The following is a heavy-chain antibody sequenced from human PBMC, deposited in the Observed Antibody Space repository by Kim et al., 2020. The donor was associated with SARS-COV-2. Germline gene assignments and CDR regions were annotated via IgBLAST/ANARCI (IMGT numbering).Heavy chain of an antibody. Sequence: PSIKSRVTISVDTSNNQFSLKLSSVTAADTAVYYCARTGRSYYYYYMDVWGKGTTVTVSS. CDR3: ARTGRSYYYYYMDV. V-gene: IGHV4-59*01. J-gene: IGHJ6*03. D-gene: IGHD3-10*01.